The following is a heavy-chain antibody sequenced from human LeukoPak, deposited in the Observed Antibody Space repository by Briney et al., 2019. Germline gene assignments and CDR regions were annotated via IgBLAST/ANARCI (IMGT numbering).Heavy chain of an antibody. J-gene: IGHJ6*02. CDR3: AKVRSPSTYYYGMDV. Sequence: SGGSLRLSCEASGFTFSSYAMSWVRQAPGKGLEWVSAISGSGGSTYYADSVKGRFTISRDNSKNTLYLQMNSLRAEDTAVYYCAKVRSPSTYYYGMDVWGQGTTVTVSS. CDR1: GFTFSSYA. V-gene: IGHV3-23*01. CDR2: ISGSGGST. D-gene: IGHD1-26*01.